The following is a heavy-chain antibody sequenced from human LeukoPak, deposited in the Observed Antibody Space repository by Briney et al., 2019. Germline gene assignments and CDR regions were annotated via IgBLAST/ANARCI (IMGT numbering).Heavy chain of an antibody. CDR2: IYYSGST. J-gene: IGHJ5*02. V-gene: IGHV4-59*01. D-gene: IGHD6-13*01. CDR3: ARQEQQLIYNWFDP. Sequence: SETLSLTCTVSGGSISSYYWSWIRQPPGKGLEWIGYIYYSGSTNYNPSLKSRVTISVDTSKNQFSLKLSSVTAADTAEYYCARQEQQLIYNWFDPWGQGTLVTVSS. CDR1: GGSISSYY.